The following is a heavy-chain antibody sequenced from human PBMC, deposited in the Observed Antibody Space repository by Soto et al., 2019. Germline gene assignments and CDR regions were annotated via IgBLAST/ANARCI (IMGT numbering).Heavy chain of an antibody. Sequence: EVQLVESGGGLVQPGGSLKLSCAASGFTFSGSAMHWVRQASGKGLEWVGRIRSKANSFATSYAASVKGRFTISRDDSKNMAYLQMNSLKTEDTAVYYCTRPTVTGDYCGQGTLVTVSS. D-gene: IGHD4-17*01. CDR3: TRPTVTGDY. CDR2: IRSKANSFAT. V-gene: IGHV3-73*01. CDR1: GFTFSGSA. J-gene: IGHJ4*02.